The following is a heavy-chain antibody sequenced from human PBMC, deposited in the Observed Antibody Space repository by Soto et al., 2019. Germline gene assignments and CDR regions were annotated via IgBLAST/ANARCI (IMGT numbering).Heavy chain of an antibody. CDR1: GFTYSHYA. D-gene: IGHD1-26*01. CDR2: MSYDGSNE. Sequence: QVQLVESGGGVVQPGRSLRLSCAASGFTYSHYAMHWVRQAPGKGLEWVALMSYDGSNEYYADSVKGRFTISRDNSKNTLYLQMSSLRAEATAVYYCAKDGSHNFDYWGQGTRVTLSS. J-gene: IGHJ4*02. V-gene: IGHV3-30*18. CDR3: AKDGSHNFDY.